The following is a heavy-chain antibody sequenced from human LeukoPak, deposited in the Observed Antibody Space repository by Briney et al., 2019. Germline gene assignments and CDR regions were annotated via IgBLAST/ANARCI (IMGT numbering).Heavy chain of an antibody. CDR3: ARSRERGALGITFDY. D-gene: IGHD3-16*01. J-gene: IGHJ4*02. CDR1: GGSFSGYY. V-gene: IGHV4-34*01. Sequence: SETLSLTCAVYGGSFSGYYWSWIRQPPGKGLEWIGEINHSGSTNYNPSLKSRVTISVDTSKNQFSLKLSSVTAADTAVYYCARSRERGALGITFDYWGQGTLVTVSS. CDR2: INHSGST.